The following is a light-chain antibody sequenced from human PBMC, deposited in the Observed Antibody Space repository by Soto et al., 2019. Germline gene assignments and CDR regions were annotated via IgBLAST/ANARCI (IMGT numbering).Light chain of an antibody. V-gene: IGKV3-11*01. CDR2: DAS. CDR3: QQRSNLPPS. J-gene: IGKJ3*01. CDR1: QRVSSY. Sequence: EIVLTQSPATLSLSPGERATLSCRASQRVSSYLAWYQQKPGQAPRLLIYDASNRATGIPSRFSGSGSGTDFTLTISRLEPEDFAVYYCQQRSNLPPSFGPGTKVDIK.